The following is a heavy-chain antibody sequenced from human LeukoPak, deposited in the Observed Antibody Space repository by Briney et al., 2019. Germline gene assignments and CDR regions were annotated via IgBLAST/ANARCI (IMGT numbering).Heavy chain of an antibody. J-gene: IGHJ5*02. CDR2: IYTGGNT. V-gene: IGHV3-66*01. CDR3: AKRPGYYDSSGYNNNWFDP. CDR1: GFTVGTNY. D-gene: IGHD3-22*01. Sequence: GGSLRLSCAASGFTVGTNYMSWVRQAPGKGLEWVSVIYTGGNTYYADSVKGRFTISRDNSKNTLYLQMSSLRAEDTAVYYCAKRPGYYDSSGYNNNWFDPWGQGTLVTVSS.